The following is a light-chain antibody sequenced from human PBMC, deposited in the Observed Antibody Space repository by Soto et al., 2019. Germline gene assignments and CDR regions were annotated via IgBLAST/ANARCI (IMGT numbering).Light chain of an antibody. V-gene: IGLV2-14*01. J-gene: IGLJ1*01. CDR1: SSDVGGYNY. Sequence: QSALTQPASVSGSPGQSITISCTGTSSDVGGYNYVSWYQQHPGKAPKLMIYEVSNRPSGVSNRFSGSKSGNTASLTISGLQAEDDADYYCSSYTSSSTFVFGTGTKVTVL. CDR3: SSYTSSSTFV. CDR2: EVS.